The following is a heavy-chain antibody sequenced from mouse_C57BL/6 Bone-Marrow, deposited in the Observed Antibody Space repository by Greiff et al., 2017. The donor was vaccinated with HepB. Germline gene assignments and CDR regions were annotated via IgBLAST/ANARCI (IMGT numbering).Heavy chain of an antibody. CDR2: IYPGDGDT. CDR3: ANYGGGYVGV. J-gene: IGHJ1*03. CDR1: GYAFSSSW. D-gene: IGHD1-2*01. Sequence: QVQLQQSGPELVKPGASVKISCKASGYAFSSSWMNWVKQRPGKGLEWIGRIYPGDGDTNYNGKFKGKATLTADKSSSTAYMQLSSLTSEDSAVYFCANYGGGYVGVWGTGTTVTVSS. V-gene: IGHV1-82*01.